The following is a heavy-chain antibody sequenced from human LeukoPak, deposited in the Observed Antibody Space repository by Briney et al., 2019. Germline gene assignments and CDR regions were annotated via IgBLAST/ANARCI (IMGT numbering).Heavy chain of an antibody. Sequence: GGSLRLSCAASGFTFSSHAMSWVRQAPGKGLEWVSAISGSGGSTYYADSVKGRFTISRDNSKNTLYLQMNSLRAEDTAVYYCATSPNDYVWGSYRYVGYWGQGTLVTVSS. CDR2: ISGSGGST. J-gene: IGHJ4*02. V-gene: IGHV3-23*01. D-gene: IGHD3-16*02. CDR1: GFTFSSHA. CDR3: ATSPNDYVWGSYRYVGY.